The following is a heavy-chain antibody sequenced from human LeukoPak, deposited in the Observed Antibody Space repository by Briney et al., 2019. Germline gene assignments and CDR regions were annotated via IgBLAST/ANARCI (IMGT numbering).Heavy chain of an antibody. Sequence: PGGSLRLSCAASGFTFSSYAMSWVRQAPGKGLEWVSAISGSGGSTYYADSVKGRFTISRDNSKNTLYLQMNSLRAEDTAVYYCAKDLVRYYYDSSGFNFDYWGQGTLVTVSS. CDR2: ISGSGGST. D-gene: IGHD3-22*01. CDR1: GFTFSSYA. CDR3: AKDLVRYYYDSSGFNFDY. J-gene: IGHJ4*02. V-gene: IGHV3-23*01.